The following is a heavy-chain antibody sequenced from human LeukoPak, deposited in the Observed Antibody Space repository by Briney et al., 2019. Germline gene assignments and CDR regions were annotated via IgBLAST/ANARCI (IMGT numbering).Heavy chain of an antibody. J-gene: IGHJ4*02. CDR2: IKQDGGEK. CDR3: ARWNYDSGSWVLDY. V-gene: IGHV3-7*05. Sequence: PGGSLRLSCAASGFTFKTYEMNWVRRAPGKGLEWVAKIKQDGGEKHYVDSVKGRFTISRDNAKNSLYLQMNSLRVEDTAMYYCARWNYDSGSWVLDYWGQGTLVTVSS. D-gene: IGHD3-10*01. CDR1: GFTFKTYE.